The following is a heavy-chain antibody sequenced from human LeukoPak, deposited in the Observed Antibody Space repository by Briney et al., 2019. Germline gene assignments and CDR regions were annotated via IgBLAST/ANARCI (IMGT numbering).Heavy chain of an antibody. D-gene: IGHD1-26*01. CDR1: GGSISSSSYY. J-gene: IGHJ4*02. CDR2: IYYSGST. V-gene: IGHV4-39*01. CDR3: ARRGGGSYLKNYFDY. Sequence: SETLSLTCTVSGGSISSSSYYWGWIRQPPGKGLEWIGSIYYSGSTYYNPSLKSRVTISVDTSKNQFSLKLSSATAADTAVYYCARRGGGSYLKNYFDYWGQGTLVTVSS.